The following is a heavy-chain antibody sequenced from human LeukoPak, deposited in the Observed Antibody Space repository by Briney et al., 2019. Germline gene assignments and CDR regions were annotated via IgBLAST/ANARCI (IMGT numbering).Heavy chain of an antibody. Sequence: GGSLRLSCAASGFTFSSYAMHWVRQAPGKGLEWVANIKQDGSEKYYVDSVKGRITISRDNAKNSLYLQMNSLRAEDTAVYYCARALYCSGGSCYSDYYYYYMDVWGKGTTVTISS. CDR3: ARALYCSGGSCYSDYYYYYMDV. J-gene: IGHJ6*03. D-gene: IGHD2-15*01. V-gene: IGHV3-7*01. CDR1: GFTFSSYA. CDR2: IKQDGSEK.